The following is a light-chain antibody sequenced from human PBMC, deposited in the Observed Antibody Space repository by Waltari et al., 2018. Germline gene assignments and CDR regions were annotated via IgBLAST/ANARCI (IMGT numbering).Light chain of an antibody. V-gene: IGKV3-20*01. CDR1: QSVSRF. Sequence: ELVLTQSPVTLSLSPGVTGTLSCRASQSVSRFLAWYQQKPGQAPRLLIYGASSRATGIPDRFSGSGSGTDFSLTISRLEPEDFAVYYCQKYDRLPATFGQGTKVEIK. CDR3: QKYDRLPAT. J-gene: IGKJ1*01. CDR2: GAS.